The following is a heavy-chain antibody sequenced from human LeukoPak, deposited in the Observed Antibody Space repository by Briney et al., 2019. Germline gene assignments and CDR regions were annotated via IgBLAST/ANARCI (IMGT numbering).Heavy chain of an antibody. J-gene: IGHJ4*02. D-gene: IGHD3-22*01. CDR1: GYTFTGYY. Sequence: ASVKVSCKASGYTFTGYYMHWVRQAPGQGLEWMGWINPNSGGTNYAQKLQGRVTMTTDTSTSTAYMELRSLRSDDTAVYYCARVVWGSSGYYPGGYFDYWGQGTLVTVSS. CDR2: INPNSGGT. CDR3: ARVVWGSSGYYPGGYFDY. V-gene: IGHV1-2*02.